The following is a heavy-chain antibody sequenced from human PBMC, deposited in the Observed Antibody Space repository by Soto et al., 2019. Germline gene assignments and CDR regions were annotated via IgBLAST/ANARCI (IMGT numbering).Heavy chain of an antibody. J-gene: IGHJ4*02. D-gene: IGHD2-15*01. CDR3: VKDDGGNRSTHPY. CDR1: GLTISNYP. CDR2: ISGIGDRT. V-gene: IGHV3-23*01. Sequence: EVQLLESGGGLVQPGGSLRLSCAASGLTISNYPMSWVRQAPGKGLEWVSGISGIGDRTYYAGSVKGRFTISKDFSENSLSRHLDRLRVEDTAVYFCVKDDGGNRSTHPYWGQGTLVTVSS.